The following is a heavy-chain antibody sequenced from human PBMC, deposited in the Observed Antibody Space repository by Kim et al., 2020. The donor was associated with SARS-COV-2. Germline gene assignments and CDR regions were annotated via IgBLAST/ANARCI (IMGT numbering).Heavy chain of an antibody. J-gene: IGHJ4*02. V-gene: IGHV3-15*01. Sequence: TEGGTTDYAAPGKGRFIISRDDSRNTLYLQMNSLKTEDTAVYYCSTHGGYWGQGTLVTVSS. CDR3: STHGGY. CDR2: TEGGTT. D-gene: IGHD3-16*01.